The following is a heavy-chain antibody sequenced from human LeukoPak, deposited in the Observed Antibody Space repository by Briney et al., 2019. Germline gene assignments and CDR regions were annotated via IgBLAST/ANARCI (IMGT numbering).Heavy chain of an antibody. CDR3: VRGRGSYGWFDP. V-gene: IGHV3-74*01. Sequence: GGSLRLSCAASGFTSSSYWMHWVRQVPGKGLVWVSRISGDGTARNYADSVKGRFTISRDDAKNTVDLQMNSLRGEDTAVYYCVRGRGSYGWFDPWGQGTLVTVPS. CDR1: GFTSSSYW. D-gene: IGHD3-10*01. J-gene: IGHJ5*02. CDR2: ISGDGTAR.